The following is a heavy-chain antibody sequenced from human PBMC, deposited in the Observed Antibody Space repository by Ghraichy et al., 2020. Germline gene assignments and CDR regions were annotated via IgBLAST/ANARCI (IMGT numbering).Heavy chain of an antibody. CDR2: IYYNGNT. J-gene: IGHJ6*02. CDR1: GDSISSSSYY. CDR3: ARHWFCSGSDCHYYGMDV. D-gene: IGHD3-3*01. V-gene: IGHV4-39*01. Sequence: SETLSLTCSVTGDSISSSSYYWGWIRQPPGKGLEWIGSIYYNGNTYYNPSLKSRVTISIDTSKNQFSLRLSSVTAVDTAVFYCARHWFCSGSDCHYYGMDVWGQGTTVTVSS.